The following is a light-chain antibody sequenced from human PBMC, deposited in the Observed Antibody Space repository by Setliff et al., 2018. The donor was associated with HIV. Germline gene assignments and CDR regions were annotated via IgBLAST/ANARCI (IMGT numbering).Light chain of an antibody. Sequence: SYELTQPPSVSVAPGKTARITCGGNNIGGKSVHWYQQEPGQDPLLVVYDDNDRPSGIPERFSGSKSGNTATLTISRVEAGDEAAYYCQVWHYSSDQYVVFGGGTKVTVL. CDR2: DDN. CDR1: NIGGKS. V-gene: IGLV3-21*03. CDR3: QVWHYSSDQYVV. J-gene: IGLJ2*01.